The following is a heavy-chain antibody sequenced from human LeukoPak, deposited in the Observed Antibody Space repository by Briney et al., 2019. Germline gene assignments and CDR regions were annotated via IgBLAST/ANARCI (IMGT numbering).Heavy chain of an antibody. V-gene: IGHV3-74*01. Sequence: GGSLRLSCAASGFTFITYWMQWVRKAPGKRLVRVSSINSDGSTTTYADYVKGRFTISRDNAKNIVYLQMNSLRAGDTVVYYCAKMQGYFDYWGQGTLVPVSS. J-gene: IGHJ4*02. CDR3: AKMQGYFDY. CDR1: GFTFITYW. CDR2: INSDGSTT.